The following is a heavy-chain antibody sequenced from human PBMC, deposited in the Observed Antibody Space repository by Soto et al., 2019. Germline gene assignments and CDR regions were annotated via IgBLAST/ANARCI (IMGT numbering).Heavy chain of an antibody. CDR2: ISAYNGNT. CDR3: ARDRPGDFWSGYLAIESYYYYGMDV. D-gene: IGHD3-3*01. CDR1: GYTFTSYG. V-gene: IGHV1-18*01. J-gene: IGHJ6*02. Sequence: GASVKVSCKASGYTFTSYGISWVRQAPGQGLEWMGWISAYNGNTNYAQKLQGRVTMTTDTSTGTAYMELRSLRSDDTAVYYCARDRPGDFWSGYLAIESYYYYGMDVWGQGTTVTVSS.